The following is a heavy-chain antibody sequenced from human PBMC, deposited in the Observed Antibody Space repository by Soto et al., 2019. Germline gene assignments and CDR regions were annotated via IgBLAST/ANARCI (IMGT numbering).Heavy chain of an antibody. CDR1: GFTFNTYA. CDR2: ISYDGSNK. D-gene: IGHD3-22*01. J-gene: IGHJ4*02. Sequence: PGGSLRLSCAASGFTFNTYAMHWVRQAPGKGLEWVAVISYDGSNKYYADSVKGRFTISRDNSKNTLYLQMNSLRAEDTAVYYCARVSRAMIVVVITVSFDSWGQGTLVTVSS. CDR3: ARVSRAMIVVVITVSFDS. V-gene: IGHV3-30*04.